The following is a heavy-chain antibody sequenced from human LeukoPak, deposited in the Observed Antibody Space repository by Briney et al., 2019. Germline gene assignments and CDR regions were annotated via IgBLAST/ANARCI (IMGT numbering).Heavy chain of an antibody. Sequence: SETLSLTCTVSGGSISSYYWSWIRLPPGKGLEWIGYLSKSGNTNYSPSLKSRVTMFGDTSKNQFFLKLSSVTAADTAVYYCARARYVNSFYAFDIWGQGTLVTVSS. CDR2: LSKSGNT. D-gene: IGHD3-9*01. J-gene: IGHJ3*02. CDR3: ARARYVNSFYAFDI. V-gene: IGHV4-59*01. CDR1: GGSISSYY.